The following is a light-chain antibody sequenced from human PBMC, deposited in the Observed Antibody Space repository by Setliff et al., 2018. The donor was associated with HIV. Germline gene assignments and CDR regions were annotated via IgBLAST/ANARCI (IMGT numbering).Light chain of an antibody. CDR1: SSDVGGYNY. CDR2: EVN. J-gene: IGLJ2*01. CDR3: TSYTSSSNLV. Sequence: QSVLTQPASVSGSPGQSITISCTGTSSDVGGYNYVSWYQHHPGKAPKLIISEVNKRPSGVSTRFSGSKTGTTASLTISGLQAEDESDYYCTSYTSSSNLVFGGGTKVTVL. V-gene: IGLV2-14*01.